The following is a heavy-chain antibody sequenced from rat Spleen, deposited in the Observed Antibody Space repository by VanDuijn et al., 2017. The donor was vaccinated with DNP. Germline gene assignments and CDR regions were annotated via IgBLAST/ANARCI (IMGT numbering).Heavy chain of an antibody. CDR1: GYSISSSYR. CDR2: INSAGST. Sequence: EVQLQESGPGLVKPSQSLSLTCSVTGYSISSSYRWNWIRKFPGNKLEWMGSINSAGSTNYNPSLKSRISITRDTSKNQFFLQLNSVTNEDTATYYCASYYYDGYYAMDAWGQGTSVTVSS. J-gene: IGHJ4*01. V-gene: IGHV3-3*01. CDR3: ASYYYDGYYAMDA. D-gene: IGHD1-12*02.